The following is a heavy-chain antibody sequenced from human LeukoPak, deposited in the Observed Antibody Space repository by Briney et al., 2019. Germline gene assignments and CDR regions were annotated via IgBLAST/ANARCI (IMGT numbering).Heavy chain of an antibody. CDR2: IYHSGST. V-gene: IGHV4-38-2*02. Sequence: SETLSLTCTVSGYSISSGYYWGWIRQPPGKGLEWIGSIYHSGSTYYNPSLKSRVTISVDTSKNQFSLKLSSVTAADTAVYYCSRIGVVGYFDYWGQGTLVTVSS. D-gene: IGHD1-26*01. CDR1: GYSISSGYY. J-gene: IGHJ4*02. CDR3: SRIGVVGYFDY.